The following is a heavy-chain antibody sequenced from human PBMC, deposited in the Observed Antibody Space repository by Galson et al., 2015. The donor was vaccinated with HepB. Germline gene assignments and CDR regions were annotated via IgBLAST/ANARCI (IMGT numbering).Heavy chain of an antibody. CDR2: ISGSGGST. Sequence: SLRLSCAASGFTFSSYAMSWVRQAPGKGLEWVSAISGSGGSTYYADSVKGRFTISRDNSKNTLYLQMNSLRAEDTAVYYCAKGRYSYGYYMDVWGKGTTVTVSS. CDR1: GFTFSSYA. J-gene: IGHJ6*03. CDR3: AKGRYSYGYYMDV. D-gene: IGHD5-18*01. V-gene: IGHV3-23*01.